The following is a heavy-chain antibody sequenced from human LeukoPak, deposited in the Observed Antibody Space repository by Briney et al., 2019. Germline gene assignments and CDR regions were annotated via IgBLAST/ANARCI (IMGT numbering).Heavy chain of an antibody. D-gene: IGHD5-18*01. J-gene: IGHJ4*02. CDR1: GYTFTSYD. Sequence: SVKVSCKASGYTFTSYDINWVRQATGQGLEWMGGIIPIFGTANYAQKFQGRVTITADKSTSTAYMELSSLRSEDTAVYYCARGNVDTAMAPPDDYWGQGTLVTVSS. CDR3: ARGNVDTAMAPPDDY. CDR2: IIPIFGTA. V-gene: IGHV1-69*06.